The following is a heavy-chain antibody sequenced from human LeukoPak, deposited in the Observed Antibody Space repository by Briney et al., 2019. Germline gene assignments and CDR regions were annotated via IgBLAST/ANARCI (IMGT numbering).Heavy chain of an antibody. CDR1: GGSISSFY. CDR2: IYYSGIT. Sequence: PSETLSLTCTVSGGSISSFYWSWIRQPPGKGLQWIGYIYYSGITKYNPSLKSRVTMSVDTSKNQFSLKLSSVTAADTAVYYCASGGYSGYAFDYWGQGTLVTVFS. J-gene: IGHJ4*02. CDR3: ASGGYSGYAFDY. D-gene: IGHD5-12*01. V-gene: IGHV4-59*01.